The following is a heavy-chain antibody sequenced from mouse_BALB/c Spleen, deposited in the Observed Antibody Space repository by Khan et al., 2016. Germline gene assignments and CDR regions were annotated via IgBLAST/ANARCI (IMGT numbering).Heavy chain of an antibody. D-gene: IGHD2-4*01. J-gene: IGHJ3*01. CDR3: SRSPYDYDVGFAY. CDR1: GFNIKDTY. CDR2: IDPANGNT. V-gene: IGHV14-3*02. Sequence: VQLKESGAELVKPGASVKLSCTASGFNIKDTYMHWVKQRPEQGLEWIGRIDPANGNTKYDPKFQGKATITADTSSNTAYLKLSSLTSEDTACYYCSRSPYDYDVGFAYWGQGTLVTVSA.